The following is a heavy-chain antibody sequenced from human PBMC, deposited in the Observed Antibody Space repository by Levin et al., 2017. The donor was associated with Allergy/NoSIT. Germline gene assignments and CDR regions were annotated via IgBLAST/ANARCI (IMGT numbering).Heavy chain of an antibody. V-gene: IGHV3-11*05. CDR2: ITSSSGYT. J-gene: IGHJ4*02. CDR1: GFTVRDYY. D-gene: IGHD1-1*01. CDR3: VREGHTVTGTTTGLGY. Sequence: LSLTCAASGFTVRDYYMNWIRQAPGKALEWVSYITSSSGYTKYADSVKGRFTISRDNSKNSLYLQMNSLRAEDTAIYYCVREGHTVTGTTTGLGYWGQGTLVTVSS.